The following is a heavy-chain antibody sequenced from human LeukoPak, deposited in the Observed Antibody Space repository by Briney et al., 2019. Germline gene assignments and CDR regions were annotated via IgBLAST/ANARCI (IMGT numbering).Heavy chain of an antibody. D-gene: IGHD3-16*02. CDR1: GFTFSSYS. CDR2: ISSSSSYI. J-gene: IGHJ3*02. CDR3: AKDIESFGGVIVPDAFDI. V-gene: IGHV3-21*04. Sequence: GGSLRLSCAASGFTFSSYSMKWVRQAPGKGLEWVSFISSSSSYIYYADSVKGRFTISRDNSKNSLYLQMNSLRTEDTALYYCAKDIESFGGVIVPDAFDIWGQGTMVTVSS.